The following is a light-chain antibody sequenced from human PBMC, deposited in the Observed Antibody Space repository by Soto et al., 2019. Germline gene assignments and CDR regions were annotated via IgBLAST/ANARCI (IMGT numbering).Light chain of an antibody. Sequence: SVLTQSPATLSLSPGERAILSCRASQSVSSYLAWYQQKPGQAPRLLIYDASNRATGIPARFSGSGSGTDFTLTISGLEPEDFAVYYCQHRAIWPVTFGQGTRLEIK. V-gene: IGKV3-11*01. J-gene: IGKJ5*01. CDR3: QHRAIWPVT. CDR1: QSVSSY. CDR2: DAS.